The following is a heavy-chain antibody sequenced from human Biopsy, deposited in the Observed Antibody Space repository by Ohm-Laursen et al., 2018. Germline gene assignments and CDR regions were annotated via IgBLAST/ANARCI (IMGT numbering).Heavy chain of an antibody. V-gene: IGHV4-59*08. CDR2: ISYSGST. J-gene: IGHJ3*02. CDR3: AKHGSGWTGDDALHI. D-gene: IGHD6-19*01. Sequence: TLSLTCTFSGGSISGSSWSWIRQAPGRGLEWVGYISYSGSTSNNPSLKSRITISVDTSKNQTSLKVTSVTAADTAVYYCAKHGSGWTGDDALHIWGQGTMVTVSS. CDR1: GGSISGSS.